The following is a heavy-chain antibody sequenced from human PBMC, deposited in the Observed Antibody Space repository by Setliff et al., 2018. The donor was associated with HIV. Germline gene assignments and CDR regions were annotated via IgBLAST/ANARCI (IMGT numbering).Heavy chain of an antibody. J-gene: IGHJ4*02. CDR1: GGTFSTYD. D-gene: IGHD6-25*01. CDR2: IIPILRFA. Sequence: GASVKVSCKASGGTFSTYDISWVRQAPGQGLEWMGGIIPILRFANYAQKFQGRVTVTADKSTGTAYMELSSLRSEDTAVYYCARMVAAADREYHFDYWGQGTLVTVSS. V-gene: IGHV1-69*10. CDR3: ARMVAAADREYHFDY.